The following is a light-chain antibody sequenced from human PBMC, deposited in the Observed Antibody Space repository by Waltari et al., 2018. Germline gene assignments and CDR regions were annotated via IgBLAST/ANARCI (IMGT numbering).Light chain of an antibody. V-gene: IGLV1-47*01. CDR2: RNN. CDR3: AAWDDSLSRWL. J-gene: IGLJ3*02. Sequence: QSVLTQPPSASGPPGQRVTISCSAPSSNIGSNYVHWYQHVPDAAPKLLIYRNNQRPSGVPDRFSGSKSGTSASLAISGLRSEDEADYYCAAWDDSLSRWLLGGGTKLTVL. CDR1: SSNIGSNY.